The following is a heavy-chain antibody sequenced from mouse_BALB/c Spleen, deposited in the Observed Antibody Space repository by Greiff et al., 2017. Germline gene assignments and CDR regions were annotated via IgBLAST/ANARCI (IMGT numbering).Heavy chain of an antibody. CDR2: ISDGGSYT. CDR1: GFTFSDYY. CDR3: ARDQGWLLRFFAY. V-gene: IGHV5-4*02. D-gene: IGHD2-3*01. J-gene: IGHJ3*01. Sequence: EVQGVESGGGLVKPGGSLKLSCAASGFTFSDYYMYWVRQTPEKRLEWVATISDGGSYTYYPDSVKGRFTISRDNAKNNLYLQMSSLKSEDTAMYYCARDQGWLLRFFAYWGQGTLVTVSA.